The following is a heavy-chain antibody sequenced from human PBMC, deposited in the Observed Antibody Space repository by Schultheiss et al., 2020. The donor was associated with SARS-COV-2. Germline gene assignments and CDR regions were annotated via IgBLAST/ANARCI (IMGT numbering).Heavy chain of an antibody. V-gene: IGHV4-61*08. Sequence: SETLSLTCTVSGGSISSGGYYWSWIRQHPGKGLEWIGYIYYSGSTNYNPSLKSRVTMSVDTSKNQFSLQLTSVTAADTAVYYCARAESSGWLGFDYWGQGTLVTVSS. CDR3: ARAESSGWLGFDY. CDR2: IYYSGST. J-gene: IGHJ4*02. CDR1: GGSISSGGYY. D-gene: IGHD6-19*01.